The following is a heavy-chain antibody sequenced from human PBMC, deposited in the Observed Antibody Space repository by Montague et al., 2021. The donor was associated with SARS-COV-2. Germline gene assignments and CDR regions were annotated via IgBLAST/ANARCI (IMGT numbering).Heavy chain of an antibody. Sequence: PALVKPTQTLTLTCTFSGFSLSTSGMCVSWIRQPPGKALEWLARIAWDDDKYYSTPLKTRLTISKDTSKNQVVLTMTNMDPVDTATYYCARDWGCTHFDYWGQGTLVTVSS. V-gene: IGHV2-70*11. CDR1: GFSLSTSGMC. J-gene: IGHJ4*02. D-gene: IGHD7-27*01. CDR2: IAWDDDK. CDR3: ARDWGCTHFDY.